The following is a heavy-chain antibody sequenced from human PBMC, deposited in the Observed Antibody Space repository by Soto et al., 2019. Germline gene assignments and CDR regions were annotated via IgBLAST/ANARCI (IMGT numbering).Heavy chain of an antibody. J-gene: IGHJ4*02. V-gene: IGHV3-74*01. CDR1: GFTFSTYW. Sequence: PGGSLRLSCAASGFTFSTYWMHWVRQAPGKGLVWVSRINTDGSTINYADSVKGRFTISRDNARNTLYLQMNSLRDEDTAVYYCATAGSFRFDYWGQGSLVTVSS. CDR3: ATAGSFRFDY. D-gene: IGHD3-16*02. CDR2: INTDGSTI.